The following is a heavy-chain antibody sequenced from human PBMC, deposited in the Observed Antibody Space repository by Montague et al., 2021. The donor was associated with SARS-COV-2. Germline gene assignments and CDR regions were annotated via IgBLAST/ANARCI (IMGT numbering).Heavy chain of an antibody. Sequence: SETLSPTCTVSGGSISSNYWCWIRQRPGKGLEWIGNSYYSGSTNYNPSLKRRVTISVDTSKNQFSLKLSSVTAADTAVYYCARYTRQIRLIVFDYGMDVWGQGTTVTVSS. CDR3: ARYTRQIRLIVFDYGMDV. CDR2: SYYSGST. J-gene: IGHJ6*02. D-gene: IGHD3-16*02. CDR1: GGSISSNY. V-gene: IGHV4-59*01.